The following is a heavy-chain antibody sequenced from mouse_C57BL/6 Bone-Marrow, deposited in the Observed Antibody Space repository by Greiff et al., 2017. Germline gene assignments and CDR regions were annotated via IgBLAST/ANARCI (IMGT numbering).Heavy chain of an antibody. J-gene: IGHJ1*03. Sequence: QVQLQQSGAELVRPGASVTLSCKASGYTFTDYEMHWVKQTPVHGLEWIGAIDPETGGTAYNQKFKGKAILTADKSSSTANMELRSLTSEGSAVYYCTRWDGYYVPWYFDVWGTGTTVTVSS. D-gene: IGHD2-3*01. CDR2: IDPETGGT. CDR1: GYTFTDYE. CDR3: TRWDGYYVPWYFDV. V-gene: IGHV1-15*01.